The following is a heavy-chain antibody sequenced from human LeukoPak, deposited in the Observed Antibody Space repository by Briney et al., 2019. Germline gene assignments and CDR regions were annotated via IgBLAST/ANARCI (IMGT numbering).Heavy chain of an antibody. J-gene: IGHJ4*02. D-gene: IGHD3-10*01. CDR1: GDSVSSNSAA. CDR3: ARGSNYGSGSYLFDY. Sequence: SQTLSLTCAISGDSVSSNSAAWSWIRQSPSRGLEWLGRTFYRSKWYNDYAISVKSRIIINPDTSKNQLSLQVNSVTPEDTAVYYCARGSNYGSGSYLFDYWGQGTLVTVSS. V-gene: IGHV6-1*01. CDR2: TFYRSKWYN.